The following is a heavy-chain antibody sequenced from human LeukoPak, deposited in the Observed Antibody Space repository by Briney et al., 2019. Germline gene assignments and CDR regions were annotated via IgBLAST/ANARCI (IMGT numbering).Heavy chain of an antibody. D-gene: IGHD5-12*01. CDR2: ISWNSGSI. CDR3: AKTKGYPYYFDY. CDR1: GFTFDDYA. V-gene: IGHV3-9*01. J-gene: IGHJ4*02. Sequence: GGSLRLSCAASGFTFDDYAMHWVRQAPGKGLEWVSGISWNSGSIGYADSVKGRFTISRDNSKNTLYLQMNSLRAEDTAVYYCAKTKGYPYYFDYWGQGTLVTVSS.